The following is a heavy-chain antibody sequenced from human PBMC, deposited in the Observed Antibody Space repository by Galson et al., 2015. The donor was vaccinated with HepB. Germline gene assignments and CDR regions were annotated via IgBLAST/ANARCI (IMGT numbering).Heavy chain of an antibody. D-gene: IGHD6-19*01. V-gene: IGHV1-24*01. J-gene: IGHJ6*03. CDR3: ATNRAPYGQWLSYYYYYCMDV. CDR1: GYTLTELS. CDR2: FDPEDGET. Sequence: SVKVSCKASGYTLTELSMHWVRQAPGKGLEWMGGFDPEDGETIYAQKFQGRVTMTEDTSTDTAYMELSSLRSEDTAVYYCATNRAPYGQWLSYYYYYCMDVWGKGTTVTVSS.